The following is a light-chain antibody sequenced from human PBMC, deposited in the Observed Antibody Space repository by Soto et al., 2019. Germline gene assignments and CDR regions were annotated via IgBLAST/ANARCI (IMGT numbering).Light chain of an antibody. CDR2: EVS. J-gene: IGLJ2*01. V-gene: IGLV2-14*01. Sequence: QSVLTQPASVSGSPGQSITISCTGTSSDNGGYNYVSWYQHHPGKAPKLMIYEVSNRPSGVSDRFSGSKSGNTASLTISGLQAEDEADYYCSSYTSITTLGVFGGGTKLTVL. CDR3: SSYTSITTLGV. CDR1: SSDNGGYNY.